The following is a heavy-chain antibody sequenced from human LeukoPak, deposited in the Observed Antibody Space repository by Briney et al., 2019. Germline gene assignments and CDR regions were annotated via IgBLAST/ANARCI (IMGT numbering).Heavy chain of an antibody. CDR1: GGSFSGYY. D-gene: IGHD6-13*01. J-gene: IGHJ5*02. Sequence: PSETLSLTCAVYGGSFSGYYWSWIRQPPGKGLEWIGEINHSGSTNYNPSLKSRVTISVDTSKNQFSLKLSSVTAADTAVYYCARFPLYSSSWYNWFDPWGQGTLVTASS. CDR3: ARFPLYSSSWYNWFDP. CDR2: INHSGST. V-gene: IGHV4-34*01.